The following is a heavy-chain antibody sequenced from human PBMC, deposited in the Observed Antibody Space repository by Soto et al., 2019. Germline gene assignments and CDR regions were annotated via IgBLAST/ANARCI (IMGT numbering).Heavy chain of an antibody. D-gene: IGHD6-6*01. Sequence: SETLSLTCAVYGGSFSGYYWSWIRQPPGKGLEWIGEINHSGSTNYNPSLKSRVTISVDTSKNQFSLKLSSVTAADTAVYYCARGDEYSSSSSHLDYWGQGTLVTVSS. CDR2: INHSGST. V-gene: IGHV4-34*01. J-gene: IGHJ4*02. CDR1: GGSFSGYY. CDR3: ARGDEYSSSSSHLDY.